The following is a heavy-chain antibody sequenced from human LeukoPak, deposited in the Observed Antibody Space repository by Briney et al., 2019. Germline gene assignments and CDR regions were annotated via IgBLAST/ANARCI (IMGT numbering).Heavy chain of an antibody. CDR3: ARGGGDIVVVPAAMAFGFDY. V-gene: IGHV4-34*01. Sequence: ETLSLTCAVYGGSFSGYYWSWIRQPPGKGLEWIGEINHSGSINYNPSLKSRVTISVDTSKNQFSLKLSSVTAADTAVYYCARGGGDIVVVPAAMAFGFDYWGQGTLVTVSS. CDR1: GGSFSGYY. D-gene: IGHD2-2*01. J-gene: IGHJ4*02. CDR2: INHSGSI.